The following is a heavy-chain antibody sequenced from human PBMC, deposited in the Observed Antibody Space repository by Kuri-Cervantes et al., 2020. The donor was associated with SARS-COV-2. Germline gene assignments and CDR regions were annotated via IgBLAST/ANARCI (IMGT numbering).Heavy chain of an antibody. Sequence: GSLRLSCAVYGGSFSGYYWSWIRQPPGKGLEWIGEINHSGSTNYNPSLKSRVTISVDTSKNQFSLKLSSVTAADTAVYHCARHKTAAAWFDPWGQGTLVTVSS. CDR1: GGSFSGYY. D-gene: IGHD6-13*01. CDR3: ARHKTAAAWFDP. CDR2: INHSGST. V-gene: IGHV4-34*01. J-gene: IGHJ5*02.